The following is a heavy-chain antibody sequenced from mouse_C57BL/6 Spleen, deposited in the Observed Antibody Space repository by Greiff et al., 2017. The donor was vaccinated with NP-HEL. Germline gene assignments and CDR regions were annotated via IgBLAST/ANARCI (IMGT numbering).Heavy chain of an antibody. CDR2: ISSGGSYT. D-gene: IGHD1-1*01. V-gene: IGHV5-6*01. CDR3: ASQVVETMDY. Sequence: EVKLVESGGDLVKPGGSLKLSCAASGFTFSSYGMSWVRQTPDKRLEWVATISSGGSYTYYPDSVKGRFTISRDNAKNTLYLQMSSLKSEDTAMYDCASQVVETMDYWVQGTSVTVSS. CDR1: GFTFSSYG. J-gene: IGHJ4*01.